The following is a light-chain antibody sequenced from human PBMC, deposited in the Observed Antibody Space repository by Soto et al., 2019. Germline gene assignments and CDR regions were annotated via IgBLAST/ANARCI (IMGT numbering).Light chain of an antibody. CDR3: SSYTSSRGGV. Sequence: QSVLTQPASVSVSPGQSITISCTGTSSDVGGYNYVSWYQQHPGKAPKLMIYEVSNRPSGVSNRFSGSKSGNTASLTISGLQAEDEADYYCSSYTSSRGGVFGTGTKVTVL. V-gene: IGLV2-14*01. CDR2: EVS. J-gene: IGLJ1*01. CDR1: SSDVGGYNY.